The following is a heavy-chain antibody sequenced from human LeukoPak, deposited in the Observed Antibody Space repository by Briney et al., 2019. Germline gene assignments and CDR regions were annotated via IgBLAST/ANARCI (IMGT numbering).Heavy chain of an antibody. CDR3: ARLAHYYDSSGYYGY. Sequence: GESLKISCKGSGYTFTSYWIGWVRQMPGKGLEWMGIIYPGDSDTRYSPSFQGQVTISADKSISTAYLQWRSLKASDTAMYYCARLAHYYDSSGYYGYWGQGTLVTVSS. J-gene: IGHJ4*02. V-gene: IGHV5-51*01. CDR1: GYTFTSYW. D-gene: IGHD3-22*01. CDR2: IYPGDSDT.